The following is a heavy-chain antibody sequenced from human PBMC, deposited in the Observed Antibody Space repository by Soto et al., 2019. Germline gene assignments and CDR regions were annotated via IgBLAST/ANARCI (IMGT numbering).Heavy chain of an antibody. J-gene: IGHJ6*02. CDR3: ARDSIGIRYIRNYYYYGMDV. CDR1: GGTFSSYA. V-gene: IGHV1-69*13. D-gene: IGHD1-1*01. Sequence: SVKVSCKASGGTFSSYAISWVRQAPGQGLEWMGGIIPIFGTANYAQKFQGRVTITADESTSTAYMELSSLRSEDTAVYYCARDSIGIRYIRNYYYYGMDVWGQGTTVTVSS. CDR2: IIPIFGTA.